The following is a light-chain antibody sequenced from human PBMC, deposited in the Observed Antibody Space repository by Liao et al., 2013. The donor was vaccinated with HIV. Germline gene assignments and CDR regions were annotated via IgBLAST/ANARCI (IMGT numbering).Light chain of an antibody. CDR2: YDS. V-gene: IGLV3-21*01. Sequence: SYELTQPPSVSVAPGKTARITCGGNNIGSKSVHWYQQKPGQAPVLVIYYDSDRPSGIPERFSGSNSGNTATLTISRVEAGDEADYYCQAWDSSTACVFGTGTKVTVL. CDR1: NIGSKS. CDR3: QAWDSSTACV. J-gene: IGLJ1*01.